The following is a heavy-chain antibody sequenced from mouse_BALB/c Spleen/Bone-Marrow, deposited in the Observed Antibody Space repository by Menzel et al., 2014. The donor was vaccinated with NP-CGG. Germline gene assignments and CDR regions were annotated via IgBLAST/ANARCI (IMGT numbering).Heavy chain of an antibody. J-gene: IGHJ2*01. V-gene: IGHV5-6-5*01. CDR3: AAITTVCY. CDR2: ISSGGTT. D-gene: IGHD1-1*01. CDR1: GFTFSSCA. Sequence: EVQLVESGGGLVKPGGSLKLSCAASGFTFSSCALSWVRRTPEKRLEWVASISSGGTTYYQDSVKGRFTISRDNARSILDLQMSSLGSEDTAIFYCAAITTVCYWGQGAILTVAS.